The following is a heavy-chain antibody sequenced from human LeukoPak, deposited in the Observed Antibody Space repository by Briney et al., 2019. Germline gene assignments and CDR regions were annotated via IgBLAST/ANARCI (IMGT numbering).Heavy chain of an antibody. Sequence: PGGSLRLSCAASGFTFSSYGMHWVRQAPGKGLEWVAFIRYDGSNKYYADSVKGRFTISRDNSKNTLYLQMNSLRAEDTAVYYCAKGYYDYVWGSYRYTFDYWGQGTQVTVSS. D-gene: IGHD3-16*02. CDR1: GFTFSSYG. CDR3: AKGYYDYVWGSYRYTFDY. J-gene: IGHJ4*02. V-gene: IGHV3-30*02. CDR2: IRYDGSNK.